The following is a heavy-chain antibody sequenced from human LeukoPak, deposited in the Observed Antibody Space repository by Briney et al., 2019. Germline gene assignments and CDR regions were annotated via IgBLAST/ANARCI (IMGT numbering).Heavy chain of an antibody. Sequence: GGSLRLSCAASGFSFSTYGMHWVRQAPGKGLEWVAVISSDGKFKLYAESVKGRFTISRDNSNTTLYLQMGSLRAGDTAVYFCGRDIQLSYLGQGTLVTVSS. CDR1: GFSFSTYG. CDR2: ISSDGKFK. V-gene: IGHV3-30*03. J-gene: IGHJ4*02. D-gene: IGHD1-1*01. CDR3: GRDIQLSY.